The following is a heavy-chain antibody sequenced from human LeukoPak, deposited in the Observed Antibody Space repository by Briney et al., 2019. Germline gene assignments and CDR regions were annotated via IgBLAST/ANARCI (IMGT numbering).Heavy chain of an antibody. CDR1: GFTFTDFY. CDR3: ARGSGATQYFDY. D-gene: IGHD1-26*01. J-gene: IGHJ4*02. CDR2: IYSGGST. Sequence: GGSLRLSCAASGFTFTDFYMSWVRQAPGKGLEWVSVIYSGGSTYYADSVKGRFTISRDNSKNTLYLQMNSLRAEDTAVYYCARGSGATQYFDYWGQGTLVTVSS. V-gene: IGHV3-53*01.